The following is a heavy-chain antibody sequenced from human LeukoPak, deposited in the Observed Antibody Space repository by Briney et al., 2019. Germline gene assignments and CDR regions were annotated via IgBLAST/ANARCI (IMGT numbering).Heavy chain of an antibody. CDR3: ATDIRYSSGWYGPDY. CDR1: GFTFSNYG. J-gene: IGHJ4*02. CDR2: ISGSGGST. V-gene: IGHV3-23*01. Sequence: GGSLRLSCAASGFTFSNYGMNWVRQTPGKGLEWVSAISGSGGSTYYADSVKGRFTISRDNSKNTLYLQMNSLRAEDTAVYYCATDIRYSSGWYGPDYWGQGTLVTVSS. D-gene: IGHD6-19*01.